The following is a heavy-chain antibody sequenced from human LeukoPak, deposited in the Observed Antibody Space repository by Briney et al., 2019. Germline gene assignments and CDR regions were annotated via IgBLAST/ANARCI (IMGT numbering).Heavy chain of an antibody. CDR1: GYTLTELS. CDR2: FDPEDGGT. J-gene: IGHJ6*01. CDR3: ATSTHNKIWRGPRENHFFLDG. D-gene: IGHD1-14*01. Sequence: ASVTVSCKVSGYTLTELSMHWVRQAPGKGLEWMGGFDPEDGGTIYAQKFQGRVTMTEDTFTDTAYMELSSLRSEDTAVYYCATSTHNKIWRGPRENHFFLDGWGKGTTVTVCS. V-gene: IGHV1-24*01.